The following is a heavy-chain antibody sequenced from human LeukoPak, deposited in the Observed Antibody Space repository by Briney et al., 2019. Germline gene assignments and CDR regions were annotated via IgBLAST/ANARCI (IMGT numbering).Heavy chain of an antibody. Sequence: SVKVSCKASDYTFTSYGISWVRQAPGQGLEWMGRIIPILGIANYAQKFQGRVTITADKSTSTAYMELSSLRSEDTAVYYCARSGGGSSWMDWFDPWGQGTLVTVSS. CDR3: ARSGGGSSWMDWFDP. CDR2: IIPILGIA. J-gene: IGHJ5*02. CDR1: DYTFTSYG. V-gene: IGHV1-69*04. D-gene: IGHD6-13*01.